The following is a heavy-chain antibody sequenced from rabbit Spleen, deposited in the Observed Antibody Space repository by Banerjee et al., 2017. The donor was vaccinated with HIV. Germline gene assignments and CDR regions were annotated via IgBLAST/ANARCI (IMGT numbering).Heavy chain of an antibody. D-gene: IGHD4-1*01. CDR3: ARAIVPWLGLTRLDL. Sequence: HLKESGGGLVQPGGSLKLSCKASGFTLSSYYMNWVRQAPGKGLEWIGYIDPIFGSTYYASWVNGRFTISRHNAQNTLYLQLDSLTAADTATYFCARAIVPWLGLTRLDLWGQGTLVTVS. J-gene: IGHJ3*01. CDR2: IDPIFGST. V-gene: IGHV1S7*01. CDR1: GFTLSSYY.